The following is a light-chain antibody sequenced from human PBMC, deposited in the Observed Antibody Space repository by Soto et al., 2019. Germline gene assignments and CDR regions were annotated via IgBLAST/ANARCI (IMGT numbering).Light chain of an antibody. CDR3: MQGTHWPYT. V-gene: IGKV2-30*01. CDR2: KVS. Sequence: DVVMTQSPLSLPVTLGQPASISCRSSQSLVTSDGNTYLNWFQQRPGQSPRRLIYKVSNRDSGVPDRFSGSESGTDFTLKISRVEAEDVGGYYCMQGTHWPYTFGQGNKLEIK. CDR1: QSLVTSDGNTY. J-gene: IGKJ2*01.